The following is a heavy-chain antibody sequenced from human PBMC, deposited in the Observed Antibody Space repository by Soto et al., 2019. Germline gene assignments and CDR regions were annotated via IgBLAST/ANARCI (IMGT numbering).Heavy chain of an antibody. J-gene: IGHJ6*02. CDR3: ARVRDPHLDHYGLDV. CDR2: LIPIYDAP. Sequence: QVQLVQSGAEVKNPGSSVKVSCKTSGFTFNVYGIHWVRQAPGQGLEWMGGLIPIYDAPYYAQKFQDRVTISADKSTTTVHLELSSLRSDDTAVYFCARVRDPHLDHYGLDVWGQGTTVTVS. CDR1: GFTFNVYG. V-gene: IGHV1-69*06.